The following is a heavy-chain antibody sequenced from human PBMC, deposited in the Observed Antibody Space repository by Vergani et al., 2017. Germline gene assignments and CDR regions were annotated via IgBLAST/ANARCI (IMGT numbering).Heavy chain of an antibody. CDR2: IKSDGSIT. V-gene: IGHV3-74*02. Sequence: EVQLVESGGGFFQPGGSLRLSCSASGFSFNSYWMHWVRQVPGKGLLWVSRIKSDGSITAYADSVKGRFTISRDNAQNTLYLQMNSLRVEDTAVYYCARPHGDILPPDPRRLDYWGQGTLVTVSS. CDR3: ARPHGDILPPDPRRLDY. J-gene: IGHJ4*02. CDR1: GFSFNSYW.